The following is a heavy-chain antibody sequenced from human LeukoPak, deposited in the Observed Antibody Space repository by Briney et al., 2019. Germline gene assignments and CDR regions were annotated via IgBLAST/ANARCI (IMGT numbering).Heavy chain of an antibody. CDR1: GFTFSSYA. CDR2: ISGSGGST. V-gene: IGHV3-23*01. D-gene: IGHD1-26*01. CDR3: AKDLGKWELLSAFDI. J-gene: IGHJ3*02. Sequence: GGSLRLSCAASGFTFSSYAMSWVRQVPGKGLEWVSAISGSGGSTYYADSVKGRFTISRDNSKNTLYLQMNSLRAEDTAVYYCAKDLGKWELLSAFDIWGQGTMVTVSS.